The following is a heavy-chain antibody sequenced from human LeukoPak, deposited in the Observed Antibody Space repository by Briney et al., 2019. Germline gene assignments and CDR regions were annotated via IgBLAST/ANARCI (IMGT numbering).Heavy chain of an antibody. CDR1: RGSITTHY. D-gene: IGHD5-12*01. CDR2: IYYSGST. V-gene: IGHV4-59*11. CDR3: ARESPLGLLDY. J-gene: IGHJ4*02. Sequence: SETLSLPRTASRGSITTHYSSWTRQPPAKGLEWIGYIYYSGSTNYNPSLKSRVTISVDTSKNRFSLKLSSVTAADAAVYYCARESPLGLLDYWGQGTLVTVSS.